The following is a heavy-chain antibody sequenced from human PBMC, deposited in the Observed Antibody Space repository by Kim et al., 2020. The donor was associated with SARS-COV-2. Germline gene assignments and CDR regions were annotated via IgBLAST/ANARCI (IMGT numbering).Heavy chain of an antibody. J-gene: IGHJ4*02. D-gene: IGHD6-19*01. V-gene: IGHV3-74*01. CDR2: ST. Sequence: STTYPDSGKGPFTISRDNAKNTLYLQMSSLRAEDTAVYYCARDLRAVDDYWGQGTLVTVSS. CDR3: ARDLRAVDDY.